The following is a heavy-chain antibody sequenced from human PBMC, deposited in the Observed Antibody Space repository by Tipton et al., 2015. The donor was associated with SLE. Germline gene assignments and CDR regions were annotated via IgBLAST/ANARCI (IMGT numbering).Heavy chain of an antibody. CDR2: IHSSGST. J-gene: IGHJ4*02. D-gene: IGHD1-1*01. Sequence: TLSLTCTVSGGSISGYYWSWIRQPPGKGLEWIAYIHSSGSTNYNPSLKSRVTISADTSKNQFSLKVSSVTTADSAVYYCASKISLTTDNWGQGALVTVSS. CDR1: GGSISGYY. CDR3: ASKISLTTDN. V-gene: IGHV4-59*01.